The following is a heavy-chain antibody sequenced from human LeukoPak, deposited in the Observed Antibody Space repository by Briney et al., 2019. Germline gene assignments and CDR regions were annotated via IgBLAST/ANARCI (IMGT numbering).Heavy chain of an antibody. V-gene: IGHV3-30*04. J-gene: IGHJ4*02. CDR1: GFTFSSYA. D-gene: IGHD3-9*01. Sequence: GGSLRLSCAASGFTFSSYATHWVRQAPGKGLEWVAVISYDGSNKYYADSVKGRFTISRDNSKNTLYLQMNSLRAEDTAVYYCARGQGKVLRYFDWYKPNFDYWGQGTLVTVSS. CDR3: ARGQGKVLRYFDWYKPNFDY. CDR2: ISYDGSNK.